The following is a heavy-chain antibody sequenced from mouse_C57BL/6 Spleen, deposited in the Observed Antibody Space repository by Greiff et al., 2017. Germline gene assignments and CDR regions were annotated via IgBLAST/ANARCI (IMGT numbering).Heavy chain of an antibody. CDR3: ARFLGREAMDY. V-gene: IGHV5-17*01. CDR1: GFTFSDYG. CDR2: ISSGSSTI. D-gene: IGHD4-1*01. Sequence: EVQLVESGGGLVKPGGSLKLSCAASGFTFSDYGMHWVRQAPEKGLEWVAYISSGSSTIYYADTVKGRFTISRDNAKNTLFLQMTSLRSEDTDMYYCARFLGREAMDYWGQGTSVTVSS. J-gene: IGHJ4*01.